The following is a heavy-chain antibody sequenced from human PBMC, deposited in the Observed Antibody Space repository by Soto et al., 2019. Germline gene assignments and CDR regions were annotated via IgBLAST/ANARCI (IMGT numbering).Heavy chain of an antibody. V-gene: IGHV1-24*01. CDR1: GYTLTELS. CDR2: FDPEDGET. Sequence: EXSVKVAYKVSGYTLTELSMHWVRQAPGKGLEWMGGFDPEDGETIYAQKFQGRVTMTEDTSTDTAYMELSSLRSEDTAVYYCATALSVTATRVYWGQGTLVTVSS. D-gene: IGHD2-21*02. J-gene: IGHJ4*02. CDR3: ATALSVTATRVY.